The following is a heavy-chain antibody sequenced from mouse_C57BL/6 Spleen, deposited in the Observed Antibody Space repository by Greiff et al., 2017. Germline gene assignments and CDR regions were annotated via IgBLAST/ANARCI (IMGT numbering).Heavy chain of an antibody. D-gene: IGHD2-5*01. CDR3: AREGPYSNYVFAY. Sequence: DVHLVESGGGLVKPGGSLKLSCAASGFTFSSYAMSWVRQTPEKRLEWVATISDGGSYTYYPDNVKGRFTISRDNAKNNLYLQMRHLKSEDTAMYYCAREGPYSNYVFAYWGQGTMVTVSA. J-gene: IGHJ3*01. CDR2: ISDGGSYT. CDR1: GFTFSSYA. V-gene: IGHV5-4*01.